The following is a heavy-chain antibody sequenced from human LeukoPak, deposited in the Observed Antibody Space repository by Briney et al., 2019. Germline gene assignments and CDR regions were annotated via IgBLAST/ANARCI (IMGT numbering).Heavy chain of an antibody. Sequence: PGRSLRLSCAASGFTFSSYGMHWVRQAPGKGLEWVAVIWYDGSNKYYADSVKGRFTISRDNSKNTLYLQMNSLRAEDTAVYYCAKAPGVVVPAAHDYWGQGTLVTVSS. CDR2: IWYDGSNK. CDR3: AKAPGVVVPAAHDY. V-gene: IGHV3-33*06. D-gene: IGHD2-2*01. J-gene: IGHJ4*02. CDR1: GFTFSSYG.